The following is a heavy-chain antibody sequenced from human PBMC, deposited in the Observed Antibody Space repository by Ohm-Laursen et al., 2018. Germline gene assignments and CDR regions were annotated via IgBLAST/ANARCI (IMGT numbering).Heavy chain of an antibody. CDR3: ARRPRPGWGGSVRDI. J-gene: IGHJ3*02. CDR1: GGSFSGYY. Sequence: SETLSLTWAVYGGSFSGYYWSWIRQPPGKGLEWIGEINHSGSTNYNPSLKSRVTISVDTSKNQFSLKLSSVTAADTAVYYCARRPRPGWGGSVRDIWGQGTMVTVSS. D-gene: IGHD3-10*01. V-gene: IGHV4-34*01. CDR2: INHSGST.